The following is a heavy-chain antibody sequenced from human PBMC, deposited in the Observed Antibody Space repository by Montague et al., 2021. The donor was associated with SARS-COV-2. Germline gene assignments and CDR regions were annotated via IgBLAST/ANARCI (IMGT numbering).Heavy chain of an antibody. J-gene: IGHJ4*02. CDR3: ARGFRTVEMPTISFDY. Sequence: SETLSLTCAVYGESVSGFYWGWIRQPPGEGLEWLGEINHSGSPNYNPSLKSRVTMSLDTSKDQFSLKLSSVTAADTAMYFCARGFRTVEMPTISFDYWGQGTLVTVSS. CDR1: GESVSGFY. CDR2: INHSGSP. D-gene: IGHD5-24*01. V-gene: IGHV4-34*01.